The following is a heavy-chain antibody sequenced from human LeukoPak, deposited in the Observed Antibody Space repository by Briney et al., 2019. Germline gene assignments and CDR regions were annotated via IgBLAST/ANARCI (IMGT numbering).Heavy chain of an antibody. V-gene: IGHV3-30*18. CDR2: ISYDGSKK. J-gene: IGHJ4*02. CDR1: GFTFSTYG. CDR3: AKITLVAATPFDY. Sequence: GGSLRLSCAASGFTFSTYGMHWVRQAPGKGLEWVAVISYDGSKKYYADSVKGRFAISRDNSKNTLYLHMSSLSTEDTAVYYCAKITLVAATPFDYWGQGTLVTVSS. D-gene: IGHD2-15*01.